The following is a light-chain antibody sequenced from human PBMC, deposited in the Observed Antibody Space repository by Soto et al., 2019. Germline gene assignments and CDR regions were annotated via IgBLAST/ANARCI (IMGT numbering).Light chain of an antibody. V-gene: IGLV2-18*02. CDR3: SSYTSSSTYV. Sequence: QSVLTQPPSVSGSPGQSVTISCTGTSSDVGSYNRVSWHQQPPGTAPKVMIYDVSNRPSGVPDRFSGSKSGNTASLTISGLQAEDESDYYCSSYTSSSTYVFGTGTKVTVL. CDR2: DVS. CDR1: SSDVGSYNR. J-gene: IGLJ1*01.